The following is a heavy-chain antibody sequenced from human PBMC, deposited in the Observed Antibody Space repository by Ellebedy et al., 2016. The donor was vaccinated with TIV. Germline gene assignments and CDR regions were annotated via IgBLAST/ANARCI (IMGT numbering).Heavy chain of an antibody. CDR1: GFTFSDYY. J-gene: IGHJ5*02. CDR2: ISSSGSTI. V-gene: IGHV3-11*01. CDR3: AREREYSGQNNWFDP. D-gene: IGHD2-15*01. Sequence: GESLKISCAASGFTFSDYYMSWIRQAPGKGLEWVSYISSSGSTIYYADSVKGRFTISRDNAKNSLYLQMNSLRAEDTAVYYCAREREYSGQNNWFDPWGQGTLVTVSS.